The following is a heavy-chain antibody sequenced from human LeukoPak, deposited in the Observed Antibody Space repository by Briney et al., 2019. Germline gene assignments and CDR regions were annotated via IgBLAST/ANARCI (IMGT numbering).Heavy chain of an antibody. V-gene: IGHV3-30*04. CDR1: GFTFSSCA. Sequence: GRSLRLSCAASGFTFSSCAMHWVRQAPGKGLEWVAVISYDGSNKYYADSVKGRFTISRDNSKNTLYLQMNSLRAEDTAVYYCARDVLGDGMDVWGKGTTVTISS. CDR3: ARDVLGDGMDV. D-gene: IGHD2-8*01. CDR2: ISYDGSNK. J-gene: IGHJ6*04.